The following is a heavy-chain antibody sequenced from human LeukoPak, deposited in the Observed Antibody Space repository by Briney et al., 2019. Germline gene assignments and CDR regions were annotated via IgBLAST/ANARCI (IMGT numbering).Heavy chain of an antibody. CDR1: GYTFTGYY. D-gene: IGHD6-6*01. CDR3: ARTYSSSSWYFDY. Sequence: LGASVKVSCKASGYTFTGYYMHWVRQAPGQGLEWMGWINPNSGGTNYAQKFQGRVTMTRDTSISTAYMELSRLRSDDTAVYYCARTYSSSSWYFDYWGQGTLVTVSS. J-gene: IGHJ4*02. CDR2: INPNSGGT. V-gene: IGHV1-2*03.